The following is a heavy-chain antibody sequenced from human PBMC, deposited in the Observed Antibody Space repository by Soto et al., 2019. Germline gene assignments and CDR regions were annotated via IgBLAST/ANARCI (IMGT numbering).Heavy chain of an antibody. D-gene: IGHD3-10*01. CDR1: GGAISSDDDY. J-gene: IGHJ4*02. V-gene: IGHV4-30-4*01. CDR3: ARGSHNFDS. CDR2: ISSSGKT. Sequence: LSLTCNVSGGAISSDDDYWSWIRQRPGKGLEWIGYISSSGKTYYNPSLKSRITMSVDTSKRQLSLKLRSVTAADAAVFYCARGSHNFDSWGQGVPVTVSS.